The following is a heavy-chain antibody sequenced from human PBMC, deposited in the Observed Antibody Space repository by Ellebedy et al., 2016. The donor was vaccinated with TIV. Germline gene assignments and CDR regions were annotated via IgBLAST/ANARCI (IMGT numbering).Heavy chain of an antibody. V-gene: IGHV1-46*04. CDR2: INPSGGST. D-gene: IGHD4-17*01. CDR3: AREGYGDYDFDY. Sequence: AASVKVSCKASGYTFTNYYMHWVRQAPGQGLEWMGIINPSGGSTSYAQKLQGRLTMTRDTSTSTVFMELSSLRSDDTAVYYCAREGYGDYDFDYWGQGTLVTVSS. J-gene: IGHJ4*02. CDR1: GYTFTNYY.